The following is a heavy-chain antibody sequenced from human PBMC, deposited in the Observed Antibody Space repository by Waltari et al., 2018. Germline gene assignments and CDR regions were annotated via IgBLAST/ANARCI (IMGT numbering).Heavy chain of an antibody. CDR3: ARRSCTGECYAPYVY. CDR2: INPKRGGT. V-gene: IGHV1-2*04. Sequence: QVQLVQSGAEVTKPGASVKVSCKPSGYTFTDYHIHWVRQAPGQGLEWMGGINPKRGGTYYAQTFQGWVTMTRDTSTSTVYMELSSLKSDDTAVYYCARRSCTGECYAPYVYWGQGSLVTVSS. CDR1: GYTFTDYH. J-gene: IGHJ4*02. D-gene: IGHD2-8*02.